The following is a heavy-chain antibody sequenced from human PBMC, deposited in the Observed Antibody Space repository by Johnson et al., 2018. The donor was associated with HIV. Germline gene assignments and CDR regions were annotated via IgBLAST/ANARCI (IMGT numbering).Heavy chain of an antibody. CDR1: GFTFSSYG. J-gene: IGHJ3*02. CDR3: AKDEFKWELLHI. Sequence: QMQLVESGGGVVQPGGSLRLSCAASGFTFSSYGMHWVRQAPGKGLEWVSVIYSGGSTYYADSVKGRFTISRDNSKNTLYLQMNSLRVEDTAVYYCAKDEFKWELLHIWGQGTMVTVSS. D-gene: IGHD1-26*01. CDR2: IYSGGST. V-gene: IGHV3-NL1*01.